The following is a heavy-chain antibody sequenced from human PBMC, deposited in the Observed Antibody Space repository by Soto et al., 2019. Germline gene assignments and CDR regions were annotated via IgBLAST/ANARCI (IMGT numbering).Heavy chain of an antibody. Sequence: QVQLVQSGAEVKRPGSSVKVSCKASGGAFSNYAIYWVRQAPGQGLEWLGAIVPVFPSVYYAPKFQGRLTITADASTNTVYMMLNSLKSEDTAVYYCAREMPSTAAAYFYYGLDVWGQGTSVTVSS. J-gene: IGHJ6*02. V-gene: IGHV1-69*01. CDR3: AREMPSTAAAYFYYGLDV. CDR1: GGAFSNYA. CDR2: IVPVFPSV. D-gene: IGHD6-13*01.